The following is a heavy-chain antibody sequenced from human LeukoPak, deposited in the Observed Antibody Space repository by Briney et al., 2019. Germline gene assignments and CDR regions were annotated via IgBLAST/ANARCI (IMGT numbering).Heavy chain of an antibody. CDR1: GGSFSGYY. D-gene: IGHD5-18*01. Sequence: SETLSLTCAVYGGSFSGYYWSWIRQPPGKGLEWIGEINHSGSTNYNPSLKSRVTISVDTSKNQFSLKLSSVTAADTAVYYCAAYSYGFLYYFDYWGQGTLVTVSS. V-gene: IGHV4-34*01. J-gene: IGHJ4*02. CDR2: INHSGST. CDR3: AAYSYGFLYYFDY.